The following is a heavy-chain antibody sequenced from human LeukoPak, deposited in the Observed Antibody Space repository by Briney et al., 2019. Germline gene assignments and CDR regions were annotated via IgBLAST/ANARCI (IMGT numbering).Heavy chain of an antibody. J-gene: IGHJ4*02. D-gene: IGHD1-26*01. Sequence: PSQTLSLTCTVSGGSISSGSYYWSWIRQPAGTGLEWIGRIYASGSTNYNPSLKSRVTISVDTSKNQFSLKLSSVTAADTAVYYCAREGGSLDYWGQGTLVTVSS. CDR3: AREGGSLDY. V-gene: IGHV4-61*02. CDR1: GGSISSGSYY. CDR2: IYASGST.